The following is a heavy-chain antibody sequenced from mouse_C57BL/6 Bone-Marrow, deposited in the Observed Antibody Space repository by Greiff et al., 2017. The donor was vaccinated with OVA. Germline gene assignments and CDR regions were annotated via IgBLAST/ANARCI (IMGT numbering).Heavy chain of an antibody. CDR2: IYPGSGNT. CDR1: GYSFTSYY. V-gene: IGHV1-66*01. CDR3: ARSGYYGTFDY. D-gene: IGHD1-1*01. Sequence: QVQLQQSGPELVKPGASVKISCKASGYSFTSYYIHWVKQRPGQGLEWIGWIYPGSGNTKYNEKFKGKATLTADTSSSTAYMQLSSLTSEDSAVYYCARSGYYGTFDYWGQGTTLTVSS. J-gene: IGHJ2*01.